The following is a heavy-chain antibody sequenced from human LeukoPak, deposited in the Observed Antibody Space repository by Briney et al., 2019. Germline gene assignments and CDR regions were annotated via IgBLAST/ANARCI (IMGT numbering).Heavy chain of an antibody. Sequence: PSETLSLTCTASGGSISSYYWSWIRQPPGKGLGWIGYIYYSGSTNYNPSLKSRVTISVDTSKNQFSLKLSSVTAADTAVYYCARCPPNYYDSSGYFDYWGQGTLVTVSS. V-gene: IGHV4-59*01. CDR3: ARCPPNYYDSSGYFDY. CDR1: GGSISSYY. CDR2: IYYSGST. D-gene: IGHD3-22*01. J-gene: IGHJ4*02.